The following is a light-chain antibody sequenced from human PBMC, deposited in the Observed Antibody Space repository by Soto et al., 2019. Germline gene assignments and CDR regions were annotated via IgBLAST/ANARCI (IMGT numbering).Light chain of an antibody. J-gene: IGLJ2*01. V-gene: IGLV1-44*01. CDR3: ATWDDSLNGPV. CDR1: SSNIGSNT. Sequence: QSVLTQPPSASGTPGQRVTIFCFGSSSNIGSNTVNWYQHLPGTAPKLLIYGVNQRPSGVPARFSGSKSGTSASLAISGLQSEDEADYYCATWDDSLNGPVFGGGTQLTVL. CDR2: GVN.